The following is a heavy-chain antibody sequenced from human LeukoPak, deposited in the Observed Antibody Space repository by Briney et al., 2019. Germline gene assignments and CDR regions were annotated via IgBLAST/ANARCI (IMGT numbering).Heavy chain of an antibody. D-gene: IGHD2-2*01. CDR2: IIPIFGTA. CDR3: ARVHCSSTSCPLYYFDY. J-gene: IGHJ4*02. Sequence: SVKVSCKTSGGTFSSYAISWVRQAPGQGLEWMGRIIPIFGTANYAQKFQGRVTITTDESTSTAYMELSSLRSEDTAVYYCARVHCSSTSCPLYYFDYWGQGTLVTVSS. V-gene: IGHV1-69*05. CDR1: GGTFSSYA.